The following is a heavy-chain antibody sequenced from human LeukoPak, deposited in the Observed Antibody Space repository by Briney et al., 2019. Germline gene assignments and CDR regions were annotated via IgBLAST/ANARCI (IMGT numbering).Heavy chain of an antibody. J-gene: IGHJ4*02. CDR2: IYTSGST. CDR1: GFTFSSYW. CDR3: ASSNPVYYYDSSGYHFRY. D-gene: IGHD3-22*01. Sequence: GSLRLSCAASGFTFSSYWMSWVRQAPGKGLEWVGRIYTSGSTNYNPSLKSRVTMSVDTSKNQFSLKLSSVTAADTAVYYCASSNPVYYYDSSGYHFRYWGQGTLVTVSS. V-gene: IGHV4-59*10.